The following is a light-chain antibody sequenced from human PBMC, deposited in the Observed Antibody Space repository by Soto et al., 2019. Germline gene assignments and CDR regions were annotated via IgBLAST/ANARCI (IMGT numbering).Light chain of an antibody. J-gene: IGKJ1*01. CDR3: QQYDRSPWT. CDR2: GAS. V-gene: IGKV3-20*01. CDR1: QSVSSSF. Sequence: EIVLTQSPGTPSLSPGERATLSCRASQSVSSSFLSWYQQKAGQAPRLLIYGASRRDTGIPDGFSGSGAGTDFPLTISRLQPEDLAVYLCQQYDRSPWTFGQGNKVEIK.